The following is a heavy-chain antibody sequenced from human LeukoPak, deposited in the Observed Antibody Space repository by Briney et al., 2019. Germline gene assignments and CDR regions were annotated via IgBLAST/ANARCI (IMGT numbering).Heavy chain of an antibody. CDR2: IYHSGST. J-gene: IGHJ4*02. CDR1: GGSISSSNW. Sequence: SGTLSLTCAVSGGSISSSNWWRWVRQPPGKGLAWLGEIYHSGSTNYNPSLKSRVTISVDKPKNHFSLNLSSVTAADTAVYYCARDDSGTYAALDYWGQGTLVTVSS. V-gene: IGHV4-4*02. D-gene: IGHD1-26*01. CDR3: ARDDSGTYAALDY.